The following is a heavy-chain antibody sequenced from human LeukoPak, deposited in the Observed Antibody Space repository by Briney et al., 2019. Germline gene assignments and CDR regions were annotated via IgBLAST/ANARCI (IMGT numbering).Heavy chain of an antibody. CDR2: INSGGST. CDR3: ARPGVGSGLGFFDY. CDR1: RLTDSSKY. V-gene: IGHV3-66*04. D-gene: IGHD2-15*01. J-gene: IGHJ4*02. Sequence: GGSLRLSCAASRLTDSSKYMSWDRQAPGKGLEWVSLINSGGSTYYADSVKGRFTISRDNPNNTLHLQMNSLRAEDTAVYYCARPGVGSGLGFFDYWGQGTLVTVSS.